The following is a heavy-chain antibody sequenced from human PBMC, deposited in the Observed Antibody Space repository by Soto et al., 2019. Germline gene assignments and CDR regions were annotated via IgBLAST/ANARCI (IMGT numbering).Heavy chain of an antibody. CDR3: ARQVPAAIRLGWFDP. J-gene: IGHJ5*02. CDR1: GGSISRSTYY. V-gene: IGHV4-39*01. D-gene: IGHD2-2*02. CDR2: IYYSGST. Sequence: SVTLSLTCTVSGGSISRSTYYWGWIRQPPGKGLEWIGSIYYSGSTYYRPSPKSRVTISVDTSKNQFSLKLSSVTAADTAVYYCARQVPAAIRLGWFDPWGQGTLVTVSS.